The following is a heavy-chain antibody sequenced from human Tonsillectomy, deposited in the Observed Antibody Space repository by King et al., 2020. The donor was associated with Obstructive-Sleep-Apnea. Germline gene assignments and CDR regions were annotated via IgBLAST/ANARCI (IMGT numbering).Heavy chain of an antibody. D-gene: IGHD6-19*01. Sequence: HVQLVESGGGVVQPGRSLRLSCAASGFTFSSYGMHWVRQAPGKGLEWVAVISYDGSNKYYADSVKGRFTISRDNSKNTLYLQMNSLRAEDTAVYYCAKDSSGYSSGWATIFNRGYYYGMDVWGQGTTVTVSS. CDR1: GFTFSSYG. J-gene: IGHJ6*02. V-gene: IGHV3-30*18. CDR3: AKDSSGYSSGWATIFNRGYYYGMDV. CDR2: ISYDGSNK.